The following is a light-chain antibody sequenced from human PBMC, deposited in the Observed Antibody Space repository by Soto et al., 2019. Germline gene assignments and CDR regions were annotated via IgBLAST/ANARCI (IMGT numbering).Light chain of an antibody. CDR3: CSYAGSSSFL. Sequence: QSALTQPRSVSGSPGQSVTISCTGTSSDVGAYNYVSWYQQHPGKAPKVMIYDVTKRPSGVPDRFSGSKSGNTASLTISGLQAEDEADYYCCSYAGSSSFLFGTGTKVTVL. V-gene: IGLV2-11*01. J-gene: IGLJ1*01. CDR1: SSDVGAYNY. CDR2: DVT.